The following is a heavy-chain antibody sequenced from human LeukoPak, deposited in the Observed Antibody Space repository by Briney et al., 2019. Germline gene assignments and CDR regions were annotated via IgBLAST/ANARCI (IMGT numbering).Heavy chain of an antibody. J-gene: IGHJ6*03. CDR3: ARVRSSSRYYYYYYMDV. D-gene: IGHD6-13*01. Sequence: GASVKVSCKASGYTFTGYYMHWVRQAPGQGLEWMGWINPNSGGTNYAQKFQGRVTMTRDTSISTAYMELSRLRSDDTAVYYCARVRSSSRYYYYYYMDVWGKGTTVTISS. CDR2: INPNSGGT. V-gene: IGHV1-2*02. CDR1: GYTFTGYY.